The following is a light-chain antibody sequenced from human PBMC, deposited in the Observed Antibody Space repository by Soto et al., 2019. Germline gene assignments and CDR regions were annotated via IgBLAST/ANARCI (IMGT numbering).Light chain of an antibody. CDR2: RAF. Sequence: DIVLTQSPDTLSLSPGERATLSCRASQSIDNNYLAWYQQKPGRAPRLLIYRAFSRATGIPDRFSASASGTDFSLNISRLEPEDFAVYYCQQYGSSITFGPGTKVDIK. CDR3: QQYGSSIT. CDR1: QSIDNNY. J-gene: IGKJ3*01. V-gene: IGKV3-20*01.